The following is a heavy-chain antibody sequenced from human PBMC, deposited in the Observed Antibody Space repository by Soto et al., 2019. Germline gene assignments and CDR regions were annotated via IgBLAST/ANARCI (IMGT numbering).Heavy chain of an antibody. CDR1: GYTFTGYY. Sequence: ASVKVSCKASGYTFTGYYMHWVRQAPGQGLEWKGWINPNSGGTNYAQKFQGWVTMTRDTSISTAYMELSRLRSDDTAVYYCARDMGITMVRGVILSYNWFDPWGQGTLVTVSS. J-gene: IGHJ5*02. CDR3: ARDMGITMVRGVILSYNWFDP. V-gene: IGHV1-2*04. D-gene: IGHD3-10*01. CDR2: INPNSGGT.